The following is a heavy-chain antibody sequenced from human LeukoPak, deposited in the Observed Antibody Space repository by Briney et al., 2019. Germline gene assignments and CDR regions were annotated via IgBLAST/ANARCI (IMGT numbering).Heavy chain of an antibody. J-gene: IGHJ6*02. V-gene: IGHV3-7*03. Sequence: GGSLRLSCAASGFTFSNYWMTWVRQAPGRGLEWVANINRDGSERYYVDSVKGRFTISRDDAKSSLYLQMNSLRAEDTAVYYCARRNAMDVWGQGTTVIVFS. CDR2: INRDGSER. CDR1: GFTFSNYW. CDR3: ARRNAMDV.